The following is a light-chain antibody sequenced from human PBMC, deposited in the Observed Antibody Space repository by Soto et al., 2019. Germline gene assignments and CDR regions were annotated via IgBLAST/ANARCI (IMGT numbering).Light chain of an antibody. Sequence: QAVVTQEPSLTVSPGGTVTLTCASSTGAVTSGYYPNWFQQKPGQAPRALIYSTSNRYSWTPARFSGSLLGGKAALTLSGGQPEDEADYYCLLYYGGQLGVFGGGTKLTVL. V-gene: IGLV7-43*01. J-gene: IGLJ2*01. CDR3: LLYYGGQLGV. CDR1: TGAVTSGYY. CDR2: STS.